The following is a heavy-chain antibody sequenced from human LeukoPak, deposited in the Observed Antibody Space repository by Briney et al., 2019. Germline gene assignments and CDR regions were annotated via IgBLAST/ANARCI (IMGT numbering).Heavy chain of an antibody. CDR2: VYYSGST. D-gene: IGHD2-15*01. CDR1: GGSVSSSSYY. CDR3: ARHRGGSSPSVFDS. J-gene: IGHJ4*02. V-gene: IGHV4-39*01. Sequence: SETLSLTCTVSGGSVSSSSYYWGWIRQPPGKGLEWIGSVYYSGSTYYNPSLKSRVTISVDTSKNQFSLKMSSVTAADTTLFYCARHRGGSSPSVFDSWGQGTLVTASS.